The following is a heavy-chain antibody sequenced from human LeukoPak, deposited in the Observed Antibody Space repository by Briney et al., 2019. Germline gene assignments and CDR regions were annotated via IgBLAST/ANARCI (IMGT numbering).Heavy chain of an antibody. CDR2: INCNGST. J-gene: IGHJ5*02. D-gene: IGHD3-10*01. CDR3: ARGQPPRFRITMVRGVGTRFDP. CDR1: GGSFSGYY. Sequence: SETLSLTCAVYGGSFSGYYWSWVRQPPGKGLEWIGEINCNGSTTYNPSFKSGVTLSVDTSNNQFSLKLSSVPAADTAVYYCARGQPPRFRITMVRGVGTRFDPWGQGTLVTVSS. V-gene: IGHV4-34*01.